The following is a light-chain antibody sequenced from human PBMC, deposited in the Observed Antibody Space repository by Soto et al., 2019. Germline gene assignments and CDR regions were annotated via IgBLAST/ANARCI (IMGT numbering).Light chain of an antibody. CDR3: QYYGNSRIT. J-gene: IGKJ5*01. CDR1: QTVNSDY. V-gene: IGKV3-20*01. Sequence: EMVLTQSPGTLSLSPGGRASLSCSASQTVNSDYLTWYQQKPGQAPRLLIYAASSGATGIPDRFSGSGSETDFTLTINRLEPEDFAVYYCQYYGNSRITFGQGTRLEIK. CDR2: AAS.